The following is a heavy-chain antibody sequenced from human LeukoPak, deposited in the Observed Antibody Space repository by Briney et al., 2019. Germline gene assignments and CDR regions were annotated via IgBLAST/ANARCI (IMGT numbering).Heavy chain of an antibody. J-gene: IGHJ4*02. D-gene: IGHD5-24*01. V-gene: IGHV4-34*01. CDR1: GGSFSGYY. CDR2: IYHSGTA. Sequence: SETLSLTCAVYGGSFSGYYWGWIRQPPGKGLEWLGSIYHSGTANYNPSLKSRVTMSVDKSRNQFSLKLSSVTAADTAVYYCAGGGDGYPFDYWGQGTLVTVSS. CDR3: AGGGDGYPFDY.